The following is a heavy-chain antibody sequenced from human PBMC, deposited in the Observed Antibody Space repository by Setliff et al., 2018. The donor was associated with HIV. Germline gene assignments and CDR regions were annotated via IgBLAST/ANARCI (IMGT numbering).Heavy chain of an antibody. D-gene: IGHD1-1*01. CDR1: GYSFTAYY. CDR2: INPHSGGT. J-gene: IGHJ4*02. CDR3: ARETENDGFDY. Sequence: ASVKVSCRASGYSFTAYYMHWVRQAPGQGLEWMGWINPHSGGTNYAQKFQGRATMTRDTSINTAYMELTRLGSDDTAVYFCARETENDGFDYWGQGTLVTVSS. V-gene: IGHV1-2*02.